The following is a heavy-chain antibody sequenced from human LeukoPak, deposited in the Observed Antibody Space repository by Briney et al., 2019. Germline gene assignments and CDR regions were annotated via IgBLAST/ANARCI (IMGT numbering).Heavy chain of an antibody. Sequence: SQTLSLTCTVSGGSISSGDYYWGWIRQPPGKGLEWIGYIYYSGSTYYNPSLKSRVTISVDTSKNQFSLKLSSVTAADTAVYYCARGWDDYGDWAFDPWGQGTLVTVSS. D-gene: IGHD4-17*01. CDR2: IYYSGST. CDR3: ARGWDDYGDWAFDP. CDR1: GGSISSGDYY. J-gene: IGHJ5*02. V-gene: IGHV4-30-4*01.